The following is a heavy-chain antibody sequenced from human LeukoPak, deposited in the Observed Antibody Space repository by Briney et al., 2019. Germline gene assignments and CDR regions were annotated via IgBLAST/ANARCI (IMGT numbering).Heavy chain of an antibody. D-gene: IGHD1-26*01. V-gene: IGHV2-70*04. J-gene: IGHJ4*02. CDR1: GFSLSTSGMR. CDR3: ARLNSGTYLDY. CDR2: IDWDDDK. Sequence: SGPTLVNPTQTLILTCTFSGFSLSTSGMRVSWIRQPPGEALEWLARIDWDDDKFYSTSLKTRLTISKDTSKNQVVLTMTNMDPVDTATYYCARLNSGTYLDYWGQGTLVTVSS.